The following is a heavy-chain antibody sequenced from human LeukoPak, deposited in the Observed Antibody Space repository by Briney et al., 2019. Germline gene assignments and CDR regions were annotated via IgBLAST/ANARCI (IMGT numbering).Heavy chain of an antibody. CDR2: INPSGGST. CDR3: ARDKAGRRYYDILTGYYRPNNWFDP. CDR1: GYTFTSYY. J-gene: IGHJ5*02. V-gene: IGHV1-46*01. D-gene: IGHD3-9*01. Sequence: GASVKVSCXASGYTFTSYYMHWVRQAPGQGLEWMGIINPSGGSTSYAQKFQGRVTMTRDTSTSTVYMELSSLRSEDTAVYYCARDKAGRRYYDILTGYYRPNNWFDPWGQGTLVTVSS.